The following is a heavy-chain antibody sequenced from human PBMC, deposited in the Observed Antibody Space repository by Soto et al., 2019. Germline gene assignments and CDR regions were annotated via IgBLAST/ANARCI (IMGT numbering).Heavy chain of an antibody. CDR1: GGSISSSSYY. CDR2: IYYSGST. J-gene: IGHJ4*02. CDR3: ARHGDDGSYFDY. Sequence: SETLSLTCTVSGGSISSSSYYWGWIRQPPGKGLEWIGSIYYSGSTYYNPSLKSRVTISVDTSKNQFSLKLSSVTAADTAVYYCARHGDDGSYFDYWGQGTLVTVSS. V-gene: IGHV4-39*01. D-gene: IGHD1-26*01.